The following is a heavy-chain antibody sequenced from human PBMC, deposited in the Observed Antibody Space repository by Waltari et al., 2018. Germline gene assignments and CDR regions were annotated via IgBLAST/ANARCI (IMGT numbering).Heavy chain of an antibody. V-gene: IGHV1-2*02. D-gene: IGHD6-19*01. CDR1: GYTFTGYY. CDR2: INPNSGGT. Sequence: QVQLVQSGAEVKKPGASVKVSCKASGYTFTGYYMHWVRQAPGQGLEWMGWINPNSGGTNYAQKFQGRVTMTRDTSISTAYMELSRLRSDDTAVYYCARDLGSSGWYAVGAFDIWGQGTMVTVSS. CDR3: ARDLGSSGWYAVGAFDI. J-gene: IGHJ3*02.